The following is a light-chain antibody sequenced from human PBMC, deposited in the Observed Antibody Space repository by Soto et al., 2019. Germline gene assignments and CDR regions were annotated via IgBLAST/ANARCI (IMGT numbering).Light chain of an antibody. V-gene: IGKV4-1*01. Sequence: DIVMTQSPDSLAVSLGERATINCKSSQSVLYSSNNKNYLAWYQQKPRQPPKLLIYWASTRESGVPDRFSGSGYGTDFTLPIRSLQAEDVAVYYCQQYYSSPWTFGQGTKVEIK. J-gene: IGKJ1*01. CDR3: QQYYSSPWT. CDR2: WAS. CDR1: QSVLYSSNNKNY.